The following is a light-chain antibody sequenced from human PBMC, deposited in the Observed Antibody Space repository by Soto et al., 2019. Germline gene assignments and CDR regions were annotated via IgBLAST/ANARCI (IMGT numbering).Light chain of an antibody. Sequence: QSVLTQKPSASATPGQRVSISCSGSNSNIGENSVTWYQQFPGTAPKVLTYSDDQRPSGVPDRFSASKSGTSASLAISGLQSEDAADYYCAAWDDNVDGWVFGGGTKVTVL. CDR2: SDD. CDR1: NSNIGENS. V-gene: IGLV1-44*01. J-gene: IGLJ3*02. CDR3: AAWDDNVDGWV.